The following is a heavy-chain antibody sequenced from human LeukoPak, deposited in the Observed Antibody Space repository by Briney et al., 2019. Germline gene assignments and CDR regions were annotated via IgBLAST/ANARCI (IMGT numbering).Heavy chain of an antibody. V-gene: IGHV4-4*01. CDR3: ARGLLPNWDYRYFDL. CDR2: IYHSGST. J-gene: IGHJ2*01. CDR1: GGSISSSNW. D-gene: IGHD7-27*01. Sequence: SETLSLTCAVSGGSISSSNWWSWVRQPPGKGLEWIGEIYHSGSTNYNPSLKSRVTISVDTSKNQFSLQLSSVTAADTAVYCCARGLLPNWDYRYFDLWGRGTLVTVSS.